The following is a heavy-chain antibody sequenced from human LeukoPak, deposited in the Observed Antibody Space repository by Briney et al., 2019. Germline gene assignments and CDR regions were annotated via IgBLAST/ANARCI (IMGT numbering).Heavy chain of an antibody. CDR3: ARTIVVAGPDAFDI. CDR2: IYYSGST. J-gene: IGHJ3*02. Sequence: SETLSLTCTVSGGSISSYYWSWIRQPPGKGLEWIGYIYYSGSTNYNPSLKSRVTISVDTSKNQFSLKLSSVTAADTAVYYCARTIVVAGPDAFDIWGQGTMVTVSS. CDR1: GGSISSYY. D-gene: IGHD6-19*01. V-gene: IGHV4-59*01.